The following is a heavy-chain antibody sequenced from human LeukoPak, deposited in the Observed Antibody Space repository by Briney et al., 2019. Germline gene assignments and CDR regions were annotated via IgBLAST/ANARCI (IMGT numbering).Heavy chain of an antibody. V-gene: IGHV1-2*02. CDR2: INPSSGGT. Sequence: ASVKVSCKASGYTFTGYYIHWVRQAPGQGLEWMGWINPSSGGTNYAQKFQGRVILTRDTSISTSYMELSSLTSDDTAVYFCAREGGGSYYGLKYYWGQGTLVTVSS. D-gene: IGHD1-26*01. J-gene: IGHJ4*02. CDR3: AREGGGSYYGLKYY. CDR1: GYTFTGYY.